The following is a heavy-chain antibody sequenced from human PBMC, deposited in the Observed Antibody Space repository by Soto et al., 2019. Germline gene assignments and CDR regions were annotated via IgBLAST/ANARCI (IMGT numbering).Heavy chain of an antibody. CDR1: GFTFSNYA. CDR2: ISGSGGST. J-gene: IGHJ6*03. Sequence: GSLRLSCAASGFTFSNYAISWVRQAQGKGLEWVSVISGSGGSTYYADSVKGRFTISRDNSKNTLYLQMNSLRAEDTAVYYCAKSVRYYEILTGYYNDYYYMDVWGKGTTVTVSS. V-gene: IGHV3-23*01. CDR3: AKSVRYYEILTGYYNDYYYMDV. D-gene: IGHD3-9*01.